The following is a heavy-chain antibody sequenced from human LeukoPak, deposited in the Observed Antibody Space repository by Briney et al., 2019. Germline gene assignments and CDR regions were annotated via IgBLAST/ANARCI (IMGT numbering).Heavy chain of an antibody. V-gene: IGHV4-59*01. CDR2: IYYSGST. CDR3: ARMGSSSWYVYYGMDV. J-gene: IGHJ6*02. Sequence: KPSETLSLTCAVYGGSFSGFYWSWIRQPPGKGLEWIGYIYYSGSTNYNPSLKSRVTISVDTSKNQFSLKLSSVTAADTAVYYCARMGSSSWYVYYGMDVWGQGTTVTVS. D-gene: IGHD6-13*01. CDR1: GGSFSGFY.